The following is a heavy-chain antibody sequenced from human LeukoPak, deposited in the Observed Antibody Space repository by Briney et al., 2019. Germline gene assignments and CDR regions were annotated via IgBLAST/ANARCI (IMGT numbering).Heavy chain of an antibody. Sequence: PGGSLRLSCAASGLTFSYAWMNWVRRAPRKGLEWVGRVKSKTDGGTTDYAAPVKGRFTISRDDSKNTLYLQMNNLKTEDTAVYYCTTFLGYCSGGICPGWGQGTLVTVSS. CDR3: TTFLGYCSGGICPG. V-gene: IGHV3-15*07. D-gene: IGHD2-15*01. CDR1: GLTFSYAW. J-gene: IGHJ4*02. CDR2: VKSKTDGGTT.